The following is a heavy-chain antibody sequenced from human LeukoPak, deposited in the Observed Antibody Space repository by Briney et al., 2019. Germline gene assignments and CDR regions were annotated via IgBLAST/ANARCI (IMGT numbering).Heavy chain of an antibody. J-gene: IGHJ4*02. CDR2: IYYSGST. CDR1: GGSISGSSYY. V-gene: IGHV4-30-4*08. Sequence: SETLSLTCTVSGGSISGSSYYWGWIRQPPGKGLEWIGYIYYSGSTCYNPSLKSRVTISVDTSKNQFSLKLSSVTAADTAVYYCARHGDYLIDYWGQGTLVTVSS. D-gene: IGHD4-17*01. CDR3: ARHGDYLIDY.